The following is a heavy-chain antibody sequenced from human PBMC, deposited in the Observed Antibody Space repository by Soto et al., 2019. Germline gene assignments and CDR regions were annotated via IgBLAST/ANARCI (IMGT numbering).Heavy chain of an antibody. CDR3: ARQGFGELHGLVDV. J-gene: IGHJ6*02. CDR1: GGPMNNYY. CDR2: MGYNGFT. V-gene: IGHV4-59*08. Sequence: QVQLQESGPGLVKPSETLSLTCTISGGPMNNYYCSWFRQPRGQGLEWIGYMGYNGFTRYNPSLRSRVAISLDTAKNQFSRTLSSVTAADTALYYCARQGFGELHGLVDVWGQGITVTVSS. D-gene: IGHD3-10*01.